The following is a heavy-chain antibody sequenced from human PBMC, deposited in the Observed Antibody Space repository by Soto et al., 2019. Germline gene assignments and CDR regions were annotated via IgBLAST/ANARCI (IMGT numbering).Heavy chain of an antibody. D-gene: IGHD3-3*01. CDR2: INRVGSP. CDR1: NGSFMGYY. V-gene: IGHV4-34*01. J-gene: IGHJ4*02. CDR3: ASLSGGRFLDKGDY. Sequence: QVQLHQWGAGLLKPSEILSLTCAVYNGSFMGYYWTWVRQTPGKGLEWIGEINRVGSPNYNPSLKSRVVISIDTSKQQFSLRLNSLTAADTAVYYCASLSGGRFLDKGDYWGQGIQVTVSS.